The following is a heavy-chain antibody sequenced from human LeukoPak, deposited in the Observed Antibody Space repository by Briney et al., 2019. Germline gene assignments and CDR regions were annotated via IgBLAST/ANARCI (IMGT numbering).Heavy chain of an antibody. D-gene: IGHD3-3*01. Sequence: SETLSLTCGVSGGSFSGYYWTWIRQSSGKGLEWLGEIHYSGSTYYNPSLRSRVTISLDRSKKKFSLKLTSVTAADTAVYFCARGAEYYAIWRGYAGYSDYWGQGISVTVSS. CDR3: ARGAEYYAIWRGYAGYSDY. J-gene: IGHJ4*02. CDR1: GGSFSGYY. V-gene: IGHV4-34*01. CDR2: IHYSGST.